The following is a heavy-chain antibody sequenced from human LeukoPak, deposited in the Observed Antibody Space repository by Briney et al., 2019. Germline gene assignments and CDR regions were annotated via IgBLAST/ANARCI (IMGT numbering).Heavy chain of an antibody. CDR2: IYHSGST. V-gene: IGHV4-59*01. Sequence: TETLSLTCTVSGGSISSYYWSWIRQPPGKGLEWIGYIYHSGSTNYNPSLKSRVTISVDTSKNQFSLKLSSVTAADTAVYYCARSGYDSSGYFAFDIWGQGTMVTVSS. CDR1: GGSISSYY. D-gene: IGHD3-22*01. J-gene: IGHJ3*02. CDR3: ARSGYDSSGYFAFDI.